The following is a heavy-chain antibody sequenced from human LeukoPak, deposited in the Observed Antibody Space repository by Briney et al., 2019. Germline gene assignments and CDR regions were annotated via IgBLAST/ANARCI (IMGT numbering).Heavy chain of an antibody. V-gene: IGHV5-51*01. CDR3: ARRRHCTSGSCEDFDY. J-gene: IGHJ4*02. D-gene: IGHD2-15*01. CDR2: IYPGDSDT. CDR1: GYSFANYW. Sequence: PGESLKISCKGSGYSFANYWIGWVRQMPGKGLEWMGTIYPGDSDTRYSPSFQGQVTISADKSISTAYLQWSSLKASDTAMYYCARRRHCTSGSCEDFDYWGQGTLVTVPS.